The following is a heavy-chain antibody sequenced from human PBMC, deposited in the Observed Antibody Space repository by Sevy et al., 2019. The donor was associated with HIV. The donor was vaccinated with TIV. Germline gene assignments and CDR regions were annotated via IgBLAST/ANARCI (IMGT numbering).Heavy chain of an antibody. CDR3: TREQTYYYDSSGYYYGNHFDY. Sequence: GGSLRLSCTASGFTFGDYAMSWFRQAPGKGLEWVGFIRSKAYGGTTEYAASVKGRFTISRDDSKSIAYLQMNSLKTEDKAVYYCTREQTYYYDSSGYYYGNHFDYWGQGTLVTVSS. CDR2: IRSKAYGGTT. V-gene: IGHV3-49*03. J-gene: IGHJ4*02. D-gene: IGHD3-22*01. CDR1: GFTFGDYA.